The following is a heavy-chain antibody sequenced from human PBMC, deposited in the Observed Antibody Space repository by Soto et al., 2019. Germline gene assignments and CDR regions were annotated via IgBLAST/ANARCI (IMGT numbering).Heavy chain of an antibody. V-gene: IGHV4-34*01. CDR1: GGSFSGYY. J-gene: IGHJ5*02. CDR3: ARGLWFGELLRGVWFDP. Sequence: SETLSLTCAVYGGSFSGYYWSWIRQPPGKGLEWIGEINHSGSTNYNPSLKSRVTISVDTPKNQFSLKLISVTAADTAVYYCARGLWFGELLRGVWFDPWGQGTLVTVSS. D-gene: IGHD3-10*01. CDR2: INHSGST.